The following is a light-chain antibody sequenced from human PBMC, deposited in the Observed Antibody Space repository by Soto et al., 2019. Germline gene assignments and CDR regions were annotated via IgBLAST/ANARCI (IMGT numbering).Light chain of an antibody. J-gene: IGKJ1*01. CDR3: QQYGSSSTWT. V-gene: IGKV1-17*01. CDR1: QGIRND. Sequence: DIQMTQSPSSLSASVGDRVTITCRASQGIRNDLGWYQQKPGKAPKRLIYAASSLQSGVPSRFSGSGSGTEFTLTISSLQPEDFAVYYCQQYGSSSTWTFGQGTKVEIK. CDR2: AAS.